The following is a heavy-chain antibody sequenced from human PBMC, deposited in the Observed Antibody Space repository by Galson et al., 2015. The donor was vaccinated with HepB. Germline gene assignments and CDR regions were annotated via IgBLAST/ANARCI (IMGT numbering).Heavy chain of an antibody. J-gene: IGHJ6*02. CDR3: ARQFSLAFSAKGGMDV. D-gene: IGHD1-26*01. CDR1: GYSFTSYW. Sequence: QSGAEVKKPGESLKISFKGSGYSFTSYWIGWVRQMPGKGLEWMGIIYPGDSNTRYSPSFQGQVTISADKSISTAYLQWSSLKASDTAMYYCARQFSLAFSAKGGMDVWGQGTTVTVSS. CDR2: IYPGDSNT. V-gene: IGHV5-51*01.